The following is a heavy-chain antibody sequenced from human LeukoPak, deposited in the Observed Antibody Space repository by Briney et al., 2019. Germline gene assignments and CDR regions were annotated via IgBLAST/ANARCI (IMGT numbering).Heavy chain of an antibody. D-gene: IGHD6-13*01. Sequence: GASVKVSCKASGYTFTSYAMHWVRQAPGQRLEWMGWINAGNGNTKYSQEFQGRVTITRDTSASTAYMELSSLRSEDMAVYYCARAERGLAAAGRGNFDYWGQGTLVTVSS. V-gene: IGHV1-3*03. J-gene: IGHJ4*02. CDR1: GYTFTSYA. CDR3: ARAERGLAAAGRGNFDY. CDR2: INAGNGNT.